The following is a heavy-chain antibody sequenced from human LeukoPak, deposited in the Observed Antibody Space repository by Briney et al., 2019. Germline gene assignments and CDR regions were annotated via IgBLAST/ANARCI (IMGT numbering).Heavy chain of an antibody. J-gene: IGHJ4*02. CDR3: AKAANYDILTGYYLDY. V-gene: IGHV3-23*01. CDR1: GFTFSSYA. D-gene: IGHD3-9*01. CDR2: ITGGGDTT. Sequence: GGSLRLSCAASGFTFSSYAMTWVRQAPGKGLEWVSAITGGGDTTYYADSVKGRFTISRDNSKNTLYLQMNNLRAEDTSIYYCAKAANYDILTGYYLDYWGQGTLVTVSS.